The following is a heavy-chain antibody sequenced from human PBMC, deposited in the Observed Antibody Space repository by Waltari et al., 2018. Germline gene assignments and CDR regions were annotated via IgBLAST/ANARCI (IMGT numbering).Heavy chain of an antibody. J-gene: IGHJ4*02. CDR1: GGSFSGYY. CDR2: INHSGST. Sequence: QVQLQQWGAGLLKPSATLSLTCAVYGGSFSGYYWSWIRQPPGKGLEWIGEINHSGSTNYNPSLKSRVTISVDTSKNQFSLKLSSVTAADTAVYYCAREEEQPVRHPADYWGQGTLVTVSS. V-gene: IGHV4-34*01. D-gene: IGHD6-13*01. CDR3: AREEEQPVRHPADY.